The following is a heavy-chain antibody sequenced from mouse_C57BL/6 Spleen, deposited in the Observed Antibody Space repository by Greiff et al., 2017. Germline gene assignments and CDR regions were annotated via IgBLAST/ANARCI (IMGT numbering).Heavy chain of an antibody. J-gene: IGHJ1*03. V-gene: IGHV14-3*01. CDR2: IVPANGNT. Sequence: VQLKESVAELVRPGASVKLSCTASGFNIKNTYMHWVKQRPEQGLEWIGRIVPANGNTKYASKFQGKATITADTSSNTAYLPLSSLTSEDTAIYYCARRNYYCGRSYEDYYWYFDVWGTGTTVTVSS. D-gene: IGHD1-1*01. CDR1: GFNIKNTY. CDR3: ARRNYYCGRSYEDYYWYFDV.